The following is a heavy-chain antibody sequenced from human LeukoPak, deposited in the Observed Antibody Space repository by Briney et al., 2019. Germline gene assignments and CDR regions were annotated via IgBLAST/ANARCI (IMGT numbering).Heavy chain of an antibody. D-gene: IGHD6-19*01. J-gene: IGHJ4*02. CDR3: ARDCHSSGWYLHPFDY. Sequence: GGSLRLSCAASGFTFSSHGMNWVRQAPGKGLEWVSGISPSGGITYYTDSVRGRFTISRDNSKNTLYLQMNSLRAEDTAVYYCARDCHSSGWYLHPFDYWGQGTLVTVSS. CDR1: GFTFSSHG. V-gene: IGHV3-23*01. CDR2: ISPSGGIT.